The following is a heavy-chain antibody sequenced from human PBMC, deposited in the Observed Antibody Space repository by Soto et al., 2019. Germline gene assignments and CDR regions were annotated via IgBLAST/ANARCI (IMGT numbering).Heavy chain of an antibody. CDR3: ARLGGIDY. D-gene: IGHD3-16*01. Sequence: PSETLSLTCTVSGGSISISSYQWAWIRQPPEKGLEWIGSMYYSGSTYYNPSLKSRVTMSVDTSKNQFSLKLSSVTAADTAVYYCARLGGIDYWGQGILVTVS. CDR1: GGSISISSYQ. J-gene: IGHJ4*02. V-gene: IGHV4-39*01. CDR2: MYYSGST.